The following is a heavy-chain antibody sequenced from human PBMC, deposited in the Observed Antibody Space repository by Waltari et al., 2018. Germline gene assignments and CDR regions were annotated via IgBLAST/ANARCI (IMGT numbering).Heavy chain of an antibody. V-gene: IGHV1-18*01. Sequence: QVQLVQSGVEVKKPGASVKVSCRASGHTSVTYGITWVRQAPGQGPEWMGWVRLNNGETRYAQNFQGRVSMTTDSSTTTAYMELTSLASDDTAIYYCATALGRSGWFDFWGQGTLLIVSS. CDR1: GHTSVTYG. CDR3: ATALGRSGWFDF. D-gene: IGHD3-3*01. J-gene: IGHJ5*01. CDR2: VRLNNGET.